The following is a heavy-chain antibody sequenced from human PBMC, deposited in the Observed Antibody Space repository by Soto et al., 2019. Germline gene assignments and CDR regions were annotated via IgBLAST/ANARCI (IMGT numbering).Heavy chain of an antibody. CDR1: GGSISSSSYY. Sequence: QLQLQESGPGLVKPSETLSLTCTVSGGSISSSSYYWGWIRQPPGKGLEWIGSIYYSGSTYYNPSLKSRVTMSVDAAKSQFSLKLSSVTAADTAVYYCAGFGASPGAYCSGGSCHYYYYGMDVWGQGTTVTVSS. J-gene: IGHJ6*02. CDR2: IYYSGST. CDR3: AGFGASPGAYCSGGSCHYYYYGMDV. V-gene: IGHV4-39*01. D-gene: IGHD2-15*01.